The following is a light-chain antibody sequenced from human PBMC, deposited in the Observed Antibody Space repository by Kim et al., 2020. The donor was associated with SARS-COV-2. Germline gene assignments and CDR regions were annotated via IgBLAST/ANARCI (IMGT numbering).Light chain of an antibody. Sequence: SASIGARVTLTCRASQGIRDYVAWYQQKPGEVPKLLIFAASTLRSGVPSRFSGGSSGTDFTLTISSLQPEDVATYYCQSYNSAPQTFGQGTKLEI. CDR1: QGIRDY. V-gene: IGKV1-27*01. CDR2: AAS. CDR3: QSYNSAPQT. J-gene: IGKJ2*01.